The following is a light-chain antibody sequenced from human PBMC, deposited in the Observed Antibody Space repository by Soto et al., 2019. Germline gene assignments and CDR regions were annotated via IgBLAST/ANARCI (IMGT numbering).Light chain of an antibody. J-gene: IGKJ1*01. Sequence: ETVLTQSPDTLSLSPGERATLSCRASQSIGSHLAWYQHKPGQAPRLLIYDASNRATGIPARFSGSGSGTDFTLTISSLQPEDFAVYYCQQRSNWPPWTFGQGTKVDIK. V-gene: IGKV3-11*01. CDR3: QQRSNWPPWT. CDR2: DAS. CDR1: QSIGSH.